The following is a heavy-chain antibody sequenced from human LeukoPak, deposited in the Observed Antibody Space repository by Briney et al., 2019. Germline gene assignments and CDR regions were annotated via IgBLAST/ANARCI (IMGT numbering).Heavy chain of an antibody. J-gene: IGHJ4*02. Sequence: PGGSLRLSCAASGFTFRSYSMNWVRQAPGKGLEWVSSISSSSSYIYYADSVKGRFTISRDNAKNSLYLQMNSLRAEDTAVYYCARGVVVWSPPAFDYWGQGTLVTVPS. CDR3: ARGVVVWSPPAFDY. CDR1: GFTFRSYS. CDR2: ISSSSSYI. V-gene: IGHV3-21*01. D-gene: IGHD2-2*01.